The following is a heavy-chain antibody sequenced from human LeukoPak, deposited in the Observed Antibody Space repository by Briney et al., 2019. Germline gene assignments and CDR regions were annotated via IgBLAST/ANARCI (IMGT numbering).Heavy chain of an antibody. J-gene: IGHJ4*02. CDR1: GGSISSTGHY. Sequence: SETLSLTCSVSGGSISSTGHYWGWIRQSPEKGLDWIGSIYSNGNTYYNPSVKGRVTMSVDTPKNQFSLKLTSMTAAETAVYYCARSATVTTGYFDYWGQGALVTVSS. D-gene: IGHD4-17*01. CDR2: IYSNGNT. V-gene: IGHV4-39*07. CDR3: ARSATVTTGYFDY.